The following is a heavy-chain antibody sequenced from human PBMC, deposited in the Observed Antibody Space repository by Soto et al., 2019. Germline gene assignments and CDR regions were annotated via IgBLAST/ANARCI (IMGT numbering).Heavy chain of an antibody. CDR1: GGSISNFSQY. J-gene: IGHJ4*02. D-gene: IGHD4-17*01. CDR2: IYYSGSP. V-gene: IGHV4-39*07. Sequence: SETLSLTCTVSGGSISNFSQYYGWIRQPPGKGLEWIGNIYYSGSPYYKPSLKSRVTMSVDRSKNQFSLKLSSVTAADTAVYYCARGMTTVTTFDYWGQGTLVTVSS. CDR3: ARGMTTVTTFDY.